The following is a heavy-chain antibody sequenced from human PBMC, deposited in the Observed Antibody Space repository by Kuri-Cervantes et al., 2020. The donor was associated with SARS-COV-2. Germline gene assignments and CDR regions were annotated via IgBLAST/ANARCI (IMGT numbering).Heavy chain of an antibody. J-gene: IGHJ5*02. V-gene: IGHV3-52*01. D-gene: IGHD6-19*01. Sequence: GESLKISCAASGFTFSSSWMHWVCQAPEKGLEWVADIKCDGSEKYYVDSVKGRLTISRDNAKNSVYLQVNSLRAEDMTVYYCVRGCGPNSIAVVGTINPNWFDPWGQGTLVTVSS. CDR2: IKCDGSEK. CDR1: GFTFSSSW. CDR3: VRGCGPNSIAVVGTINPNWFDP.